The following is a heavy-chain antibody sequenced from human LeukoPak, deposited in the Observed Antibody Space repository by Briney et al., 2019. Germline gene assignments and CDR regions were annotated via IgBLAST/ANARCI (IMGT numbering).Heavy chain of an antibody. CDR2: IIPIFGTA. J-gene: IGHJ4*02. Sequence: SVKVSCKASGGTFSSYAISWVRQAPGQGLEWMGGIIPIFGTANYAQKFQGRVTITADESTSTAYMELSSLRSEDTAVYYCATVGYSGYDWEVFYFDYWGQGTLVTVSS. D-gene: IGHD5-12*01. V-gene: IGHV1-69*13. CDR1: GGTFSSYA. CDR3: ATVGYSGYDWEVFYFDY.